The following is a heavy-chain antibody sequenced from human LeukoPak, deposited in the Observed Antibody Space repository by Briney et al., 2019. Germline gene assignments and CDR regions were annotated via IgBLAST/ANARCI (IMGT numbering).Heavy chain of an antibody. CDR2: ISGSGGST. Sequence: GGSLRLSCAASGFTFSNYAMTWVRQAPGKGLEWVSAISGSGGSTYYADSVKGRFTISRDNSKNTLYLQMNSLRAEDTAVYYCAKDHYGDYVSYFDYWGQGTLVTVSS. V-gene: IGHV3-23*01. D-gene: IGHD4-17*01. J-gene: IGHJ4*02. CDR3: AKDHYGDYVSYFDY. CDR1: GFTFSNYA.